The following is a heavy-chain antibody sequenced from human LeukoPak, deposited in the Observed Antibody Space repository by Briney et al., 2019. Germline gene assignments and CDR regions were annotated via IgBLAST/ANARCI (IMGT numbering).Heavy chain of an antibody. J-gene: IGHJ5*02. CDR1: GGSISSYY. D-gene: IGHD3/OR15-3a*01. CDR2: IYYSGST. CDR3: ARDHGTSHWFDP. Sequence: SETLSLTCTVSGGSISSYYWSWIRQPPGKGLEWIGYIYYSGSTNYNPSLKSRVTISVDTSKNQFSLKLSSVTAADTAVYYCARDHGTSHWFDPWGHGTLVTVSS. V-gene: IGHV4-59*01.